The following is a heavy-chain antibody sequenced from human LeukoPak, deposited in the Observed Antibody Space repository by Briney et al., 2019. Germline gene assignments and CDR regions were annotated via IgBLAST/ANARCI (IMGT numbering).Heavy chain of an antibody. CDR1: GFTFSSYG. CDR3: ARGQLGHYYYYGMDV. Sequence: GRSLRLSCAASGFTFSSYGMHWVRQAPGKGLEWVAVISYDGSNKYYADSVKGRFTISRDNAKNSLYLQMNSLRAEDTAVYYCARGQLGHYYYYGMDVWGQGTTVTVSS. CDR2: ISYDGSNK. J-gene: IGHJ6*02. D-gene: IGHD6-6*01. V-gene: IGHV3-30*03.